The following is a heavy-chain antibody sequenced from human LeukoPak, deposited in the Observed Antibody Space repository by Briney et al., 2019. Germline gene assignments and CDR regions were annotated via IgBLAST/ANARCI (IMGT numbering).Heavy chain of an antibody. Sequence: PGGSLRLSCAASGFTFSSYWMTWVRQAPGKGLEWVSGISWNSGSIGYADSVKGRFTISRDNAKNSVHLQMNRLRAEDTALYYCAKDISRNRDGYNCELVEWGQGTLVTVSS. CDR2: ISWNSGSI. CDR3: AKDISRNRDGYNCELVE. J-gene: IGHJ4*02. V-gene: IGHV3-9*01. D-gene: IGHD5-24*01. CDR1: GFTFSSYW.